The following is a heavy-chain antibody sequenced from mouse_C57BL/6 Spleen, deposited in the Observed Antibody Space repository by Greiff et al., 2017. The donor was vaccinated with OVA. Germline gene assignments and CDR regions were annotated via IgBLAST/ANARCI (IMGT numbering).Heavy chain of an antibody. D-gene: IGHD1-1*01. CDR3: TRDYGSSYWYFDV. J-gene: IGHJ1*03. CDR1: GFTFSSYA. V-gene: IGHV5-9-1*02. CDR2: ISSGGDYI. Sequence: EVKVVESGEGLVKPGGSLKLSCAASGFTFSSYAMSWVRQTPEKRLEWVAYISSGGDYIYYADTVKGRFTISRDNARNTLYLQMSSLKSEDTAVYYYTRDYGSSYWYFDVWGTGTTVTVSS.